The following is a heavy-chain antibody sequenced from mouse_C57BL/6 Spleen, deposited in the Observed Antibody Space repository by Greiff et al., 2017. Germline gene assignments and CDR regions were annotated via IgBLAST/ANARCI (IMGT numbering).Heavy chain of an antibody. D-gene: IGHD2-2*01. V-gene: IGHV5-12*01. J-gene: IGHJ2*01. CDR3: ARGGYDGEGYFDY. CDR1: GFTFSDYY. Sequence: EVQLVESGGGLVQPGGSLKLSCAASGFTFSDYYMYWVRQTPEKRLEWVAYISNGGGSTYYPDTVKGRFTISRDNAKNTLYLQMSRLKSEDTAMYYCARGGYDGEGYFDYWGQGTTLTVSS. CDR2: ISNGGGST.